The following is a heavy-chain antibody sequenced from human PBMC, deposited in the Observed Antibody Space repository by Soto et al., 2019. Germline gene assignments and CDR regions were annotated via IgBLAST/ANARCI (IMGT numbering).Heavy chain of an antibody. CDR2: IYYSGST. J-gene: IGHJ5*02. D-gene: IGHD3-3*02. CDR3: ASPKIAFYNWFDP. CDR1: AGSISSTTYY. Sequence: TSETLSLTCIVSAGSISSTTYYWGWIRQPPGKGLEWIGSIYYSGSTYYNPSLKSRVTISVDTSKNQFSLKLSSVTAADTAVYYCASPKIAFYNWFDPWGQGTLVTVSS. V-gene: IGHV4-39*01.